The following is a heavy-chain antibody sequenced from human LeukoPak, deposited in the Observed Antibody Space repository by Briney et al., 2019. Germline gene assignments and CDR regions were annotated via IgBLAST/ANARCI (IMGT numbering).Heavy chain of an antibody. D-gene: IGHD1-26*01. CDR2: IFYSGST. Sequence: SGTLSLTCTVSGGSMSSYYWSWIRQPPGKALEWIGYIFYSGSTNYNPSLQSRVTLSVDTSKNQFSLTLGSVTAADTAVYYCARQPYMLGAYYFDYWGQGTLVTVSS. V-gene: IGHV4-59*08. J-gene: IGHJ4*02. CDR1: GGSMSSYY. CDR3: ARQPYMLGAYYFDY.